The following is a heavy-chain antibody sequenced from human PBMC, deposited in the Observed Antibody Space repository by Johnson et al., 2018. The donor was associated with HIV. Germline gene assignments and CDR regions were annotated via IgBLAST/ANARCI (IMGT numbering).Heavy chain of an antibody. CDR1: GFTFDDYA. CDR2: ISWNSGSI. CDR3: AKDTIAGVKGDSLI. V-gene: IGHV3-9*01. D-gene: IGHD3-16*01. J-gene: IGHJ3*02. Sequence: VQLVESGGGVVRPGGSLRLSCAASGFTFDDYAMHWVRQAPGKGLEWVSGISWNSGSIGYADSVKGRFTISRDNSKNTLYLQMNSLRAEDTAVYYCAKDTIAGVKGDSLIWGQGTMVTVSS.